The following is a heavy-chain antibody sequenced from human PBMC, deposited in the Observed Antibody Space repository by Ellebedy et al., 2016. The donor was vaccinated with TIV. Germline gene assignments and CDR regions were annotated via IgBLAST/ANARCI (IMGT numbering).Heavy chain of an antibody. D-gene: IGHD6-19*01. CDR2: IHPDGSEK. J-gene: IGHJ4*02. V-gene: IGHV3-7*01. CDR1: GFTFSTYW. Sequence: GESLKISCAASGFTFSTYWMSWVRQAPGRGLEWVANIHPDGSEKYYVDSVKGRFSISRDNAKNSLYLQMNSLRAEDTAVYYCARVRDSSGWYLDYWGQGTLVTVSS. CDR3: ARVRDSSGWYLDY.